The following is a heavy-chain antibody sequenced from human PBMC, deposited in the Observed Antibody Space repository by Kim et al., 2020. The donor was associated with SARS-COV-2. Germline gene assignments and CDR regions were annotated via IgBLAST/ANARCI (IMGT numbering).Heavy chain of an antibody. D-gene: IGHD6-19*01. J-gene: IGHJ4*02. CDR1: GFTFSSYW. CDR3: ARDLGGLYPDY. CDR2: INNDGSST. V-gene: IGHV3-74*01. Sequence: GGSLRLSCAVSGFTFSSYWMHWIRQAPGKGLAWVSHINNDGSSTSYADSVKGRFTISRDNAKNTVYLQMNSLRVEDTAVYYCARDLGGLYPDYWGQGTLVTVSS.